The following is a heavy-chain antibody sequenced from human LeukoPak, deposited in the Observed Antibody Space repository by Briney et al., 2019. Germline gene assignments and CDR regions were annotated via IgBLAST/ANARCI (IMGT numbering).Heavy chain of an antibody. J-gene: IGHJ5*02. V-gene: IGHV4-39*01. CDR2: IYYSGST. CDR3: ARPFSSTSYNWFDP. Sequence: SETLSLTCTVSGGSISSYYWGWIRQPPGKGLEWIGSIYYSGSTYYNPSLKSRVTISVDTSKNQFSLKLSSVTAADTAVYYCARPFSSTSYNWFDPWGQGTLVTVSS. D-gene: IGHD2-2*01. CDR1: GGSISSYY.